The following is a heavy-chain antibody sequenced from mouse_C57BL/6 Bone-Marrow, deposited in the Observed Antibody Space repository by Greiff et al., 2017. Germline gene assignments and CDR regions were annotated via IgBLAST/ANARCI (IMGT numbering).Heavy chain of an antibody. J-gene: IGHJ1*03. CDR3: ARSYGSRYFEG. Sequence: VQLQQSGPELVKPGASVKLSCKASGYAFSSSWMNWVKQRPGKGLEWIGRIYPGGGDTNYNGKFKGKATLTADKSSSTAYMQLRSLTSEDSAVYFCARSYGSRYFEGWGTGTTVTVSS. V-gene: IGHV1-82*01. CDR1: GYAFSSSW. D-gene: IGHD1-1*01. CDR2: IYPGGGDT.